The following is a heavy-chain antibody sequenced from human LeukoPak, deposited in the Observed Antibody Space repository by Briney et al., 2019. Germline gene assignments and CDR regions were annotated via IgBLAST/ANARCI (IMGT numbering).Heavy chain of an antibody. CDR2: ISSSSSYI. V-gene: IGHV3-21*01. J-gene: IGHJ3*02. Sequence: GGSLRLSCAASGFTFSSYSMNWVRQAPGKGLEWVSSISSSSSYIYYADSVKGRFTISRDNAKNSLYLQMSSLRAEDTAVYYCARDKNYGSGSYEGGDAFDIWGQGTMVTVSS. CDR1: GFTFSSYS. CDR3: ARDKNYGSGSYEGGDAFDI. D-gene: IGHD3-10*01.